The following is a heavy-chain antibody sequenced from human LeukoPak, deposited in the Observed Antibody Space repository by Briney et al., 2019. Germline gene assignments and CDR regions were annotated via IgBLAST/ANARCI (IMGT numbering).Heavy chain of an antibody. CDR1: GFTFSSYW. V-gene: IGHV3-7*01. CDR2: IKQDGSEK. CDR3: ARIGYCSSTRCSHTFDI. J-gene: IGHJ3*02. Sequence: PGGSLRLSCAASGFTFSSYWMTWVRQAPGKGLEWVANIKQDGSEKYYVDSVKGRFTVSRDNAKNSLYLQMNSLRADDTAVYCCARIGYCSSTRCSHTFDIWGQGTMVTVSS. D-gene: IGHD2-2*01.